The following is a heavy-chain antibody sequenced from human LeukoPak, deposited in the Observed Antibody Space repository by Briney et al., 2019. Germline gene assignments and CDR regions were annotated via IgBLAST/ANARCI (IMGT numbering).Heavy chain of an antibody. Sequence: AASLKVSCKASGYTFTAYYMHWVRQAPGQGLEWMGWINPNSGGTNYAQKFQGRVTMTRDTSISTAYMELSRLRSDGTAVYYCAREKGYCSSTSCYRKYWFDPWGQGTLVTVSS. CDR2: INPNSGGT. D-gene: IGHD2-2*02. CDR3: AREKGYCSSTSCYRKYWFDP. CDR1: GYTFTAYY. V-gene: IGHV1-2*02. J-gene: IGHJ5*02.